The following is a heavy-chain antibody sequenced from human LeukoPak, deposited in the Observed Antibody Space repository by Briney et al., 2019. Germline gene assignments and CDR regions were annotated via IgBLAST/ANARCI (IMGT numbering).Heavy chain of an antibody. Sequence: GGSLRLSCAASGFTFSSYWMHWVRQTPGKGLLWVSRINSDGSITTYADSVKGRFTISRDNAKNTLYLEMNSLRAEDTAVYYCARQYDGSGYPFDYWGHGTLVTVSS. CDR2: INSDGSIT. D-gene: IGHD3-22*01. CDR1: GFTFSSYW. V-gene: IGHV3-74*03. J-gene: IGHJ4*01. CDR3: ARQYDGSGYPFDY.